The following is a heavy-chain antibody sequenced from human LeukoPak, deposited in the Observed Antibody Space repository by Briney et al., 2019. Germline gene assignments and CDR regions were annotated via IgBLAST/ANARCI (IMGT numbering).Heavy chain of an antibody. CDR2: IYPGDSET. V-gene: IGHV5-51*01. J-gene: IGHJ4*02. CDR1: GYIITSYW. CDR3: ARGTHYYDCCGYYDY. Sequence: ESLKIPGEGSGYIITSYWIGWVRQMPGKGLEWMGIIYPGDSETRYSPSFQGQVTISADKSISTAYLQWGSLKASDTAMYYCARGTHYYDCCGYYDYWGKGLLVTASS. D-gene: IGHD3-22*01.